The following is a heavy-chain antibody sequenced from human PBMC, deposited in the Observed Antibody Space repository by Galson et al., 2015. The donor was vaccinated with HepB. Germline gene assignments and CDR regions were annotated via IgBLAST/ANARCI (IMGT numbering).Heavy chain of an antibody. Sequence: PALVKPTQTLTLTCTFSGFSLSTRGVGVGWIRQPPGKALEWLALIYWNDDKRYSPSLKSRLTITKDTSKNQVVLTMTNMDPVDTATYYCAHPGGGGYFDYWGQGTLVTVSS. CDR2: IYWNDDK. V-gene: IGHV2-5*01. J-gene: IGHJ4*02. D-gene: IGHD3-16*01. CDR1: GFSLSTRGVG. CDR3: AHPGGGGYFDY.